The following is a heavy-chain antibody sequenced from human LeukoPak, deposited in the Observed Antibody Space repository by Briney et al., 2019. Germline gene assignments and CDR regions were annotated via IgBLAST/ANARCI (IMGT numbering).Heavy chain of an antibody. V-gene: IGHV3-15*04. CDR2: TVSEIDGGTT. J-gene: IGHJ6*02. D-gene: IGHD1-7*01. CDR3: TTDEDWNYARKDV. Sequence: GGSLRLSCAASGFTFNYAWMSWVRQVPGKGLEWVGQTVSEIDGGTTDYATPVKGRFTNSRDDSKSTLYLQMNSPKIEDTAVYYCTTDEDWNYARKDVWGQGATVIVSS. CDR1: GFTFNYAW.